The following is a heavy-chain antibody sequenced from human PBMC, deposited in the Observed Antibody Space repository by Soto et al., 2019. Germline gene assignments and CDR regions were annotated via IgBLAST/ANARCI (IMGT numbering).Heavy chain of an antibody. D-gene: IGHD5-18*01. Sequence: PGGSLRLSCAASGFTFSSYAMSWVRQAPGKGLEWVSAISGSGGSTYYADSVKGRFTISRDNSKNTLYLQMNSLRAEDTAVYYCAKDHFSAGYRYGCVFDYWGRGTLVTVSS. CDR3: AKDHFSAGYRYGCVFDY. J-gene: IGHJ4*02. CDR1: GFTFSSYA. CDR2: ISGSGGST. V-gene: IGHV3-23*01.